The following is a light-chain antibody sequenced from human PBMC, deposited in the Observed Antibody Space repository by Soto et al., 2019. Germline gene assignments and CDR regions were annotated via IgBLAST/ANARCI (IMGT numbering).Light chain of an antibody. CDR3: KQYNNWPKT. J-gene: IGKJ5*01. CDR2: DVS. Sequence: EIVMTQSPATLSVSPGERATLSCRASQSARISLGWYQQKPGQAPRLLIYDVSTRATGVPARFSGSGSGTEFNLKISSTTSEDFAVYYCKQYNNWPKTFGQGTRLEI. CDR1: QSARIS. V-gene: IGKV3-15*01.